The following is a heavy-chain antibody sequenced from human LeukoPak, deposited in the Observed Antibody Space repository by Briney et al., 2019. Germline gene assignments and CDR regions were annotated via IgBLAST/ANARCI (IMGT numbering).Heavy chain of an antibody. J-gene: IGHJ4*02. V-gene: IGHV3-13*04. D-gene: IGHD2-15*01. CDR1: GFTFSNYD. CDR3: ARGADTHFDY. Sequence: SGGFLRLSCAASGFTFSNYDMHWVRQATGKGLEWVSAIGTAGDTYYQGSVRGRFTMSRENAKNSLYLQMNSLTAGDTAVYYCARGADTHFDYWGQGILVTVSS. CDR2: IGTAGDT.